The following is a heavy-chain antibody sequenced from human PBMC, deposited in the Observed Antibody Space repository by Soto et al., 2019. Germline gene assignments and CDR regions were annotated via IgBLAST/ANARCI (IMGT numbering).Heavy chain of an antibody. CDR3: ARRRGYSYGYDFDY. D-gene: IGHD5-18*01. Sequence: ASVKVFCKASGGTFSSYAISWVRQAPGQGLEWMGGIIAYNGNTNYAQKFQGRVTMTTDTSTSTAYMELRSLRSDDTAVYYCARRRGYSYGYDFDYWGQGTLVTVSS. V-gene: IGHV1-18*01. J-gene: IGHJ4*02. CDR2: IIAYNGNT. CDR1: GGTFSSYA.